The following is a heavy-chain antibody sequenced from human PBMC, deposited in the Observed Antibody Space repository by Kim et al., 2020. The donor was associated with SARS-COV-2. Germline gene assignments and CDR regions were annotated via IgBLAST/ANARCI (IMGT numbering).Heavy chain of an antibody. D-gene: IGHD3-16*01. CDR3: ARVGDGYYYYGMDV. J-gene: IGHJ6*02. V-gene: IGHV4-4*02. CDR1: GGSISSSNW. CDR2: IYHSGST. Sequence: SETLSLTCAVSGGSISSSNWWSWVRQPPGKGLEWIGEIYHSGSTNYNPSLKSRVTISVDKSKNQFSLKLSSVTAADTAVYYCARVGDGYYYYGMDVWGQGTTVTVSS.